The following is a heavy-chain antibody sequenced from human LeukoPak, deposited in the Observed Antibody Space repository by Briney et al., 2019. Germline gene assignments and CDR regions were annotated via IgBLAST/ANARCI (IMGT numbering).Heavy chain of an antibody. CDR1: GFTFGDAW. Sequence: GGSLRLSCAASGFTFGDAWMSWVRQAPGKGLEWLSYIGDSSPTIYYADSVKGRFTISRDNAKNSLYLQMNSLRDDDTAVYYCARHDYGGNSGDYWGQGTLVTVSS. V-gene: IGHV3-48*02. CDR3: ARHDYGGNSGDY. D-gene: IGHD4-23*01. J-gene: IGHJ4*02. CDR2: IGDSSPTI.